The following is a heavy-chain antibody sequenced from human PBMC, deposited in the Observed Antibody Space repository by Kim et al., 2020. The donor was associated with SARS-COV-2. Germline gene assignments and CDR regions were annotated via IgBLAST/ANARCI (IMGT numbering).Heavy chain of an antibody. CDR1: GLSISSYC. V-gene: IGHV3-30*02. Sequence: GGSLRLSCAVSGLSISSYCWSWVRQAPGKGLEWIGHTRYNGSTNYNPSPVSGRFTFSNTNYNHILLLQMNVTTADTAAVYCCTNSTDDHRIDVYGQG. J-gene: IGHJ6*02. D-gene: IGHD1-1*01. CDR3: TNSTDDHRIDV. CDR2: TRYNGSTN.